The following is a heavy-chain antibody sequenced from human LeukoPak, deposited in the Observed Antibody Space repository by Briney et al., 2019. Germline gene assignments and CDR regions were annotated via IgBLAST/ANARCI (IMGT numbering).Heavy chain of an antibody. CDR3: VREGYGSSWLFDY. Sequence: GGSLRLSCADSGFTFSSHGMHWVRQAPRKGLKYVSAISSNGGSTYYANSVKGRFIISRDNSKNTLYLQMGSLRAEDMAVYHCVREGYGSSWLFDYWGQGILVTVSS. J-gene: IGHJ4*02. D-gene: IGHD6-13*01. CDR2: ISSNGGST. V-gene: IGHV3-64*01. CDR1: GFTFSSHG.